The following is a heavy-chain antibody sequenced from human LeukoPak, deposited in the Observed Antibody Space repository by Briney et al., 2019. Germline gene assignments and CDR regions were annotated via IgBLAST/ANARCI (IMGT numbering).Heavy chain of an antibody. Sequence: WGSLTLSCIAPGFTFSDYYMSCIRQPPGKGLEWVSYSSSRGSTINYADSVKGRFTISRDNANNSLYLQMNSLRAEDTAVYYCARGQLWKDYWGQGTLVTVSS. CDR1: GFTFSDYY. CDR3: ARGQLWKDY. V-gene: IGHV3-11*01. J-gene: IGHJ4*02. D-gene: IGHD5-18*01. CDR2: SSSRGSTI.